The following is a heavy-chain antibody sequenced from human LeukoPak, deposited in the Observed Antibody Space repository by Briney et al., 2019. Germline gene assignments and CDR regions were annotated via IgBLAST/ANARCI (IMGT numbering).Heavy chain of an antibody. CDR2: IYYSGST. CDR1: GGSISSYY. V-gene: IGHV4-59*01. D-gene: IGHD3-16*02. Sequence: SETLSLTCTVSGGSISSYYWSWIRQPPGKGLEWIGYIYYSGSTNYNTSLKSRVTISVDTSKNEFSLKLSSVTAADTAVYYCARGTMITFGGVIAPDYFDYWGQGTLVTVSS. J-gene: IGHJ4*02. CDR3: ARGTMITFGGVIAPDYFDY.